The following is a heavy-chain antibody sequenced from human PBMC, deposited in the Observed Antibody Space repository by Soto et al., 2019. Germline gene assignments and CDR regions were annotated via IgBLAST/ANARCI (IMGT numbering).Heavy chain of an antibody. J-gene: IGHJ4*02. CDR1: GGSISSYY. D-gene: IGHD3-22*01. Sequence: SETLSLTCTVSGGSISSYYWSWIRQPPGKGLEWIGRIYSSGSTSYNPSLKSRVTMSVDTSKNQFSLKLRSVTAADTAVYYCVRDPGYYDSSGYVAYWGQGTLVTVSS. CDR2: IYSSGST. V-gene: IGHV4-4*07. CDR3: VRDPGYYDSSGYVAY.